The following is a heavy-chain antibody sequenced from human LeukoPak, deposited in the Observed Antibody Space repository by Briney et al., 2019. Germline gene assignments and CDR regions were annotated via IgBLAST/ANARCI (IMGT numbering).Heavy chain of an antibody. CDR1: GDSMSSYY. V-gene: IGHV4-4*07. J-gene: IGHJ4*02. Sequence: SETLSLTCTVSGDSMSSYYWSWLRQPAGKGLEWIGRIYTSGSTNYNPSLKSRVTTSVDKSKNQFSLKLSSVTAADTAVYYCARGGYDSSGYYNYFDYWGQGTLVTVSS. CDR2: IYTSGST. D-gene: IGHD3-22*01. CDR3: ARGGYDSSGYYNYFDY.